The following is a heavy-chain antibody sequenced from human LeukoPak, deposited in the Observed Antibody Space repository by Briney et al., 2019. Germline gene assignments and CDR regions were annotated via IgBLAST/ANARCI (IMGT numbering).Heavy chain of an antibody. Sequence: GRSLRLSCAASGFTFSTYGMHWVRQAPGKGLEWVADIWSDGNNKYYADSVKGRFTITRDNSKDTLYLEMNSLRADDTAKYYCAKGYYGSGSSYFDCWGQGTLVTVSS. CDR1: GFTFSTYG. CDR3: AKGYYGSGSSYFDC. J-gene: IGHJ4*02. D-gene: IGHD3-10*01. V-gene: IGHV3-33*06. CDR2: IWSDGNNK.